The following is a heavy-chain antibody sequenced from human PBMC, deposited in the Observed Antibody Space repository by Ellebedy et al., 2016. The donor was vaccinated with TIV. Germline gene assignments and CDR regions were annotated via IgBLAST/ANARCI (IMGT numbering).Heavy chain of an antibody. CDR1: GGSISSYY. J-gene: IGHJ4*02. D-gene: IGHD3-10*01. Sequence: SETLSLTXTVSGGSISSYYWSWIRQPPGKGLEWIGYIYYSGSTNYNPSLKSRVTISVDTSKNQFSLKLSSVTAADTAVYYCARGEVSSSGSHHSFVYWGQGTLVTVSS. CDR2: IYYSGST. V-gene: IGHV4-59*01. CDR3: ARGEVSSSGSHHSFVY.